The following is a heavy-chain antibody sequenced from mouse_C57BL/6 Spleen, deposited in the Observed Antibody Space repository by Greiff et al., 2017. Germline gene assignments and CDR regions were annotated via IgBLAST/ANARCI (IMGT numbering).Heavy chain of an antibody. CDR2: INPSNGGT. Sequence: QVQLQQPGTELVKPGASVKLSCKASGYTFTSYWMHWVQQRPGQGLEWIGNINPSNGGTNYNEKFKSKATLTVAKSSSTAYMQLSSLTSEDSAVYYCARNYYGSSYWYFDVWGTGTTVTVAS. D-gene: IGHD1-1*01. CDR1: GYTFTSYW. J-gene: IGHJ1*03. CDR3: ARNYYGSSYWYFDV. V-gene: IGHV1-53*01.